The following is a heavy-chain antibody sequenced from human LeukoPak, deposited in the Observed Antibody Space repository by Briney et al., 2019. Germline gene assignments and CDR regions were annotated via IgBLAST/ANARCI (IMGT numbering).Heavy chain of an antibody. V-gene: IGHV4-59*08. CDR1: GGSISSYY. Sequence: SETLSLTCTVSGGSISSYYWSWLRQPPGKGLEWIGYIYYSGSTNYNPSLKSRATISVDTSKNQFSLKLSSVTAADTAVYYCARHPGYYDYVWGSYRPNKYYFDYWGQGTLVTVSS. D-gene: IGHD3-16*02. J-gene: IGHJ4*02. CDR3: ARHPGYYDYVWGSYRPNKYYFDY. CDR2: IYYSGST.